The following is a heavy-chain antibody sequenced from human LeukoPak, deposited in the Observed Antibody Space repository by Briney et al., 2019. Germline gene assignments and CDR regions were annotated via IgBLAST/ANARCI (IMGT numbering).Heavy chain of an antibody. CDR1: GGSISSGGSY. CDR3: ASDLGY. J-gene: IGHJ4*02. V-gene: IGHV4-61*02. CDR2: IYNSGTT. Sequence: PSQTLSLTCTVSGGSISSGGSYWSWIRQPPGKGLEWIGRIYNSGTTNYSPSLKSRLTISVDTSKNQISLKLTAVTAADTAVYYCASDLGYWGQGTLVTVSS.